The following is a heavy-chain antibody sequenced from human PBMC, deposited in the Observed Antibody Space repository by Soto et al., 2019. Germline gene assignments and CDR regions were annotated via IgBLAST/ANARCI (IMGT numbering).Heavy chain of an antibody. J-gene: IGHJ4*02. V-gene: IGHV4-31*03. D-gene: IGHD1-1*01. Sequence: SETLAVSCTFSVGSMSSSAYYWSWIRQHPGKGTASPGHVPYSGITFYNPSVMSRVTISVDTSKQQFSLKMTSVTAADTAIYYCPRHVSAVARRGYFDFWGLGTMVTVSS. CDR1: VGSMSSSAYY. CDR2: VPYSGIT. CDR3: PRHVSAVARRGYFDF.